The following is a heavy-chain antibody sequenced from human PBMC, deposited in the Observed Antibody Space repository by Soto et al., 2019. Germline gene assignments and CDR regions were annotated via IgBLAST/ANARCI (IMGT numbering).Heavy chain of an antibody. D-gene: IGHD5-18*01. CDR2: IYYSGIT. J-gene: IGHJ4*02. CDR3: ARHVGYSYGRIDY. Sequence: QLQLQESGPGLVRPAETLSLTCTVSGGSISINNYYWGWIRQPPGKGLEWIGSIYYSGITYYNPSLKSRVTISVDTSNNRFSLKLTSVTAADTAVFYCARHVGYSYGRIDYWGQGTLVTVSS. V-gene: IGHV4-39*02. CDR1: GGSISINNYY.